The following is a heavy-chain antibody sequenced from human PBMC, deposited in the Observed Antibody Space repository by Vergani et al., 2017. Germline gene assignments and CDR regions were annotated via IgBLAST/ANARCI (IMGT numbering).Heavy chain of an antibody. Sequence: VQLQESGPGLLKPSETLSLTCSVSGASISSYFWSWIRQPAGKGLEWLGRVHTDWTAYYNPSLRTRVRLSADLSQSQFSLKMTSLTAADTAVYFCARVMYRDEASTGYRLEGMDIWGQGTTVTISS. CDR1: GASISSYF. CDR3: ARVMYRDEASTGYRLEGMDI. CDR2: VHTDWTA. V-gene: IGHV4-4*07. D-gene: IGHD3-9*01. J-gene: IGHJ6*02.